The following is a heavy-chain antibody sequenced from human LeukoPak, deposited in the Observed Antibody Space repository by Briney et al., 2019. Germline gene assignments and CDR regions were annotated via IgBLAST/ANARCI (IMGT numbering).Heavy chain of an antibody. CDR1: GYRFTNYW. J-gene: IGHJ4*02. CDR3: ARALRTGQGDYVQVL. CDR2: IYPGNYDA. V-gene: IGHV5-51*01. Sequence: GESLKISCKASGYRFTNYWIGWVRQMPGKGLEHMAIIYPGNYDARYSPSFQGQVTISADRSIDTTYLQWSSLKASDTAMYYCARALRTGQGDYVQVLWGQGTLVTVPS. D-gene: IGHD3-10*02.